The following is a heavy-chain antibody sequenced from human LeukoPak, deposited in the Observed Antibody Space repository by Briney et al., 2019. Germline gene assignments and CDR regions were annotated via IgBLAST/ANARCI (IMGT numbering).Heavy chain of an antibody. D-gene: IGHD6-13*01. J-gene: IGHJ4*02. V-gene: IGHV3-23*01. Sequence: AGGSLRLSCAASGFTFSSYAMSWVRQAPGKGLEWVSAISGSGGSTYYADSVKGRFTISRDNSKNTLYLQMNSLRAEDTAVYYCALTNRYIAAAGTGDYWGQGTLVTVSS. CDR1: GFTFSSYA. CDR3: ALTNRYIAAAGTGDY. CDR2: ISGSGGST.